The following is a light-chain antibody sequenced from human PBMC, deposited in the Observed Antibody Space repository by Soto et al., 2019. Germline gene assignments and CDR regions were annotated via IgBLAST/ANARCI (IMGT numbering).Light chain of an antibody. CDR1: QDISNY. J-gene: IGKJ1*01. CDR3: QKYHSAPPWT. V-gene: IGKV1-27*01. Sequence: DIQMTQSPSSLSASVGDRVTITCRATQDISNYLAWYQQKPGKVPNLLIYAASTLQSGLPSRFSGSGSGTDFTLTISSLQPEDVATYYCQKYHSAPPWTFGQGTKVEI. CDR2: AAS.